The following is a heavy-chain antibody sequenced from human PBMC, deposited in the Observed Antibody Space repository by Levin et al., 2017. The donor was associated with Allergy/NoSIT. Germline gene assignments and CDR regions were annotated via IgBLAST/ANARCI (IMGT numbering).Heavy chain of an antibody. CDR1: GFTFSNAW. J-gene: IGHJ4*02. D-gene: IGHD1-1*01. Sequence: GESLKISCAASGFTFSNAWMSWVRQAPGKGLEWVGRIKSKTDGGTTDYAAPVKGRFTISRDDSKNTLYLQMNSLKTEDTAVYYCTTDRDMYNWNDLFPTDYWGQGTLVTVSS. CDR2: IKSKTDGGTT. CDR3: TTDRDMYNWNDLFPTDY. V-gene: IGHV3-15*01.